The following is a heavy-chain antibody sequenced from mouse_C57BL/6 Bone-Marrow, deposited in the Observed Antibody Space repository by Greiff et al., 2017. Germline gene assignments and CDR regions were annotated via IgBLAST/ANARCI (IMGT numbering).Heavy chain of an antibody. D-gene: IGHD2-2*01. CDR2: IDPEDGET. CDR1: GFNINDYY. Sequence: VQLQQSGAELVKPGASVKLSCTASGFNINDYYMHWVKQRTEQGLEWIGRIDPEDGETKYAPKFQGKATITADTSSNTAYLQRSSLTSEDTAVYYWALYLQWLRRAWLAYWGQGTLVTVSA. CDR3: ALYLQWLRRAWLAY. V-gene: IGHV14-2*01. J-gene: IGHJ3*01.